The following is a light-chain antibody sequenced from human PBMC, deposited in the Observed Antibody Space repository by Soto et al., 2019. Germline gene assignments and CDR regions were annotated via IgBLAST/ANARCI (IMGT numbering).Light chain of an antibody. CDR3: CSYAGSYTYVV. J-gene: IGLJ2*01. Sequence: QAVVSQEPSFSVSPGETVTLTCGLTSASVLTSYYPSWYQQTPGQAPRTLIYSTNIRSSGVPDRFSGSILGNKAALTITGAQADDESDYYCCSYAGSYTYVVFGGGTKLTVL. CDR2: STN. CDR1: SASVLTSYY. V-gene: IGLV8-61*01.